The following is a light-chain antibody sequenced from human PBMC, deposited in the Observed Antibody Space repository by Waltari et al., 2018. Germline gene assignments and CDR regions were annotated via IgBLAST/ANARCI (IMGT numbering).Light chain of an antibody. CDR2: EDT. J-gene: IGLJ2*01. Sequence: QSALNQSASVSGSPGQSITISCTGISSDVATYNLVSWYQQHPGKAPRLMIYEDTERPSGVSNRFSGSKSGNTASLTISGLQAEDGADYYCCSYAGNKIMIFGGGTKLTVL. V-gene: IGLV2-23*01. CDR3: CSYAGNKIMI. CDR1: SSDVATYNL.